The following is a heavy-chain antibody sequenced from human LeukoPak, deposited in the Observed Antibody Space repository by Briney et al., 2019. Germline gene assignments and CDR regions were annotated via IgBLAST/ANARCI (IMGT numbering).Heavy chain of an antibody. V-gene: IGHV3-30*02. CDR1: GFNLRNYG. J-gene: IGHJ3*02. CDR3: ATLANGVTHSFDI. CDR2: IKNDGSEK. D-gene: IGHD2-8*01. Sequence: PGGSLRLSCAASGFNLRNYGMHWVRQAPGKGLEWVAFIKNDGSEKDYVDSVKGQFTISRDNSKNTLYLQMNSLRTEDTAVYYCATLANGVTHSFDIWGLGTMVTVSS.